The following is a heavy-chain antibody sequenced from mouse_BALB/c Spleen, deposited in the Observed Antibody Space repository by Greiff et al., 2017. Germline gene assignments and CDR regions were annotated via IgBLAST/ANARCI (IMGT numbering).Heavy chain of an antibody. D-gene: IGHD1-1*01. CDR3: AREGYYGSSLSWFAY. CDR2: ISSGGST. V-gene: IGHV5-6-5*01. Sequence: EVQVVESGGGLVKPGGSLKLSCAPSGLPFSSYAMSWVRRTPEKRLEWVASISSGGSTYYPDSVKGRFTISRDNARNILYLQMSSLRSEDTAMYYCAREGYYGSSLSWFAYWGQGTLVTVSA. J-gene: IGHJ3*01. CDR1: GLPFSSYA.